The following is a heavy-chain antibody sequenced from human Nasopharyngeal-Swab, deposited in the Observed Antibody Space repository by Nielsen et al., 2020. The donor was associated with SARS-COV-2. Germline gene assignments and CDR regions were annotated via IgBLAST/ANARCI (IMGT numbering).Heavy chain of an antibody. J-gene: IGHJ6*03. CDR2: ISGSGGST. CDR3: AKDSVLLWFGELYYMDV. Sequence: GESLKISCAASGFTFSSYAMSWVRQAPGKGLEWVSAISGSGGSTYYADSVKGRFTISRDSSKNTLYLQMNSLRAEDTAVYYCAKDSVLLWFGELYYMDVWGKGTTVTVSS. D-gene: IGHD3-10*01. V-gene: IGHV3-23*01. CDR1: GFTFSSYA.